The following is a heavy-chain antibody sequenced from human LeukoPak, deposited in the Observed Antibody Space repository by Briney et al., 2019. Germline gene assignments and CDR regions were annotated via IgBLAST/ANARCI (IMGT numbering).Heavy chain of an antibody. CDR2: ISGSGDIT. CDR1: GFTFSSYA. Sequence: PGGSLRLSCVTSGFTFSSYAMNWARQAPGKGLEWVSSISGSGDITYDADSVKGRFTISRDNSRNTLYLQMNSLRDEDTAVYYCAKEPSSLTPGHVDYWGQGTLVTVSP. CDR3: AKEPSSLTPGHVDY. V-gene: IGHV3-23*01. J-gene: IGHJ4*02.